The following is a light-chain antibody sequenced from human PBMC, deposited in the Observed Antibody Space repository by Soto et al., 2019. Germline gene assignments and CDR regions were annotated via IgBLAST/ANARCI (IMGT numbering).Light chain of an antibody. Sequence: QSVLTQPASVSGSPGQSIAISCTGTNSDVGGYNYVSWYQHHPGKAPKLLIYDVTNRPSGVSNRFSASKSANTASLTISGLQAEDEAAYFCSSYTSSSTPYVFGTGTWSPS. CDR3: SSYTSSSTPYV. CDR2: DVT. CDR1: NSDVGGYNY. V-gene: IGLV2-14*03. J-gene: IGLJ1*01.